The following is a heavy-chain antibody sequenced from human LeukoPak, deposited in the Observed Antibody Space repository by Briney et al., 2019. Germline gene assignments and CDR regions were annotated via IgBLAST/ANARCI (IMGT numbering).Heavy chain of an antibody. Sequence: PGGSLRLSCAASGFTFSSYWMSWVRQAPGKGLEWVSYISSSGTTIYYADSVKGRFTISRDNARNSLYLQMNSLRAEDTAVYFCVRVNTYYYDSSPSWGQGTLVIVSS. J-gene: IGHJ4*02. CDR3: VRVNTYYYDSSPS. CDR2: ISSSGTTI. D-gene: IGHD3-22*01. CDR1: GFTFSSYW. V-gene: IGHV3-48*04.